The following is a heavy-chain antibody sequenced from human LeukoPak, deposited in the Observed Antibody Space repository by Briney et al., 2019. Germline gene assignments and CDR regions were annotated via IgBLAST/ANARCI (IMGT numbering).Heavy chain of an antibody. CDR1: GFTFGDYA. CDR3: TRDMWARGPTGDHETYYFDY. Sequence: GGSLRLSCTASGFTFGDYAMSWFRQAPGKGLEWVGFIRSKAYGGTTEYAASVKGRFTISRDDSKSIAYLQMNSLKTEDTAVYYCTRDMWARGPTGDHETYYFDYWGQGTLVTVSS. D-gene: IGHD3-10*01. CDR2: IRSKAYGGTT. V-gene: IGHV3-49*03. J-gene: IGHJ4*02.